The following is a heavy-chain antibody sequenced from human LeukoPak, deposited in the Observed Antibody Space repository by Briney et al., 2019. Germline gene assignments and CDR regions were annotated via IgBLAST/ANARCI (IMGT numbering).Heavy chain of an antibody. J-gene: IGHJ4*02. V-gene: IGHV3-15*01. Sequence: PSETLSLTCTVSGGSVSNYYWSWIRQSPGKGLEWVGRIKSKTDGGTTDYAAPVKGRFTISRDDSKNTLYLQMNSLKTEDTAVYYCTTEGGYYDYFDYWGQGTLVTVSS. D-gene: IGHD3-3*01. CDR1: GGSVSNYY. CDR2: IKSKTDGGTT. CDR3: TTEGGYYDYFDY.